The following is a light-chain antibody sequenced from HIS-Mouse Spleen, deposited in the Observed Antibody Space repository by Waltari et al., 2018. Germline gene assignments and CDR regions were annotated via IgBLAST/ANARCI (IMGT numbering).Light chain of an antibody. V-gene: IGLV3-10*01. Sequence: SYELTQPPSVSVSPGQTARITCSGDALPKKYAYSYQQKSGQAPVLVIYEDSKRPSGIPESFSGSSSGTMATLTISGAQVEDEADYYCYSTDSSGNHRVFGGGTKLTVL. CDR3: YSTDSSGNHRV. CDR2: EDS. CDR1: ALPKKY. J-gene: IGLJ2*01.